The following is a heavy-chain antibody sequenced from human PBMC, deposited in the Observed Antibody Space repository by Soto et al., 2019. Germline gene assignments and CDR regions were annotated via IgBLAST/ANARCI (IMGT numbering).Heavy chain of an antibody. V-gene: IGHV1-3*01. CDR1: GYTFTNYA. Sequence: QVQLVQSGAEVKKPGASVKVSCKASGYTFTNYAIQWVRQAPGQRLEWMGWINAGNGNTKFSQKFQGRVTITRDTSASTGYMELSSLRSEDTAIYYCARVTIGARTEYFYYYGLDVWGQGTTVTVSS. CDR3: ARVTIGARTEYFYYYGLDV. CDR2: INAGNGNT. J-gene: IGHJ6*02. D-gene: IGHD6-6*01.